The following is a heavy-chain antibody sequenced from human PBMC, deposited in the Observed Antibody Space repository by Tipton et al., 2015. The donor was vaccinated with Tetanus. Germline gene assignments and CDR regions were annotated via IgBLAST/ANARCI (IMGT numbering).Heavy chain of an antibody. J-gene: IGHJ4*02. CDR2: IYHSGST. CDR1: GGSITSDNHY. V-gene: IGHV4-30-4*08. Sequence: TLSLTCAVSGGSITSDNHYWSWIRQPPGKGLEWIGYIYHSGSTYYNASLKSRLDISLDTSKNQFSLRLNSVTAADTAVYYCTRLPRQWLAHGDYWGQGALVTVSS. D-gene: IGHD6-19*01. CDR3: TRLPRQWLAHGDY.